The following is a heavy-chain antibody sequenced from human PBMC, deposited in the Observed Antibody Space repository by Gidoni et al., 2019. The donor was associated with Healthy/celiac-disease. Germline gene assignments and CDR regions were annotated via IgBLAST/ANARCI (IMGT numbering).Heavy chain of an antibody. V-gene: IGHV3-30*18. Sequence: QVQLVESGGGVVQPGRSMRLYCAASGFTFRSHGMHWVRHAPGKGLELVSVISYGGSNKYYADSVKGRFTISRDNSKNTLYLQMNSLSAEDPAVYYCAKDQYYGSDPRDAFDIWGQGTMVTVSS. CDR2: ISYGGSNK. CDR1: GFTFRSHG. J-gene: IGHJ3*02. CDR3: AKDQYYGSDPRDAFDI. D-gene: IGHD3-10*01.